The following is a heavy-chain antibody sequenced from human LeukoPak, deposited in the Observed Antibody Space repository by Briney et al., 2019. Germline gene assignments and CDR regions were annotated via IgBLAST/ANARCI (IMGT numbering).Heavy chain of an antibody. Sequence: PSETLSLTYAVYGGSFSGYYWSWIRQPPGKGLEWIGEINHSGSTNYNPSLKSRVTISVDTSKNQFSLKLSSVTAADTAVYYCARGASGAVSYFPFDYWGQGTLVTVSS. D-gene: IGHD6-19*01. CDR2: INHSGST. CDR3: ARGASGAVSYFPFDY. CDR1: GGSFSGYY. J-gene: IGHJ4*02. V-gene: IGHV4-34*01.